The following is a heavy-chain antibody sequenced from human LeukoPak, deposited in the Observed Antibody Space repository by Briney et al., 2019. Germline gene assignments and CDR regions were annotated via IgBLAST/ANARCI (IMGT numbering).Heavy chain of an antibody. CDR1: GFTFSSYA. CDR3: AKDAVLWFGELTTFDY. CDR2: ISGSGGST. D-gene: IGHD3-10*01. J-gene: IGHJ4*02. V-gene: IGHV3-23*01. Sequence: GGSLRLSCAASGFTFSSYAMSWVRQAPGKGLEWVSGISGSGGSTYYADSVKGRFTISRDNSKNTLYLQMNSLRAEDTAVYYCAKDAVLWFGELTTFDYWGQGTLVTVPS.